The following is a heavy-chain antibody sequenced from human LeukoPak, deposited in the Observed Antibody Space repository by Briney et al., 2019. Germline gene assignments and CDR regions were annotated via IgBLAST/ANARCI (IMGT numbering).Heavy chain of an antibody. J-gene: IGHJ4*02. D-gene: IGHD4-17*01. CDR2: ISYDGSNK. V-gene: IGHV3-30*03. CDR3: ARAGSEGTTPDY. Sequence: GRSLRLSCAASGFTFSSYGMHWVRQAPGKGLEWVAVISYDGSNKYYADSVKGRFTISRDNSKNTLYLQMNSLRAEDTAVYYCARAGSEGTTPDYWGQGTLVTVSS. CDR1: GFTFSSYG.